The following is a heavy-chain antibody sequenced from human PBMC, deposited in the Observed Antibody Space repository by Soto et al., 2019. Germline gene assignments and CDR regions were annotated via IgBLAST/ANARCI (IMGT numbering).Heavy chain of an antibody. CDR2: IIPIFGTA. V-gene: IGHV1-69*13. CDR1: GGPFRSYA. CDR3: ARDSYYYGSGSYYNDPSPNYGMDV. Sequence: SVKVSCKASGGPFRSYAISWVRQAPGQGLEWIGGIIPIFGTANYAQKFQGRVTITADESTSTAYMELSSLRSEDTAVYYCARDSYYYGSGSYYNDPSPNYGMDVWGQGTTVTVSS. J-gene: IGHJ6*02. D-gene: IGHD3-10*01.